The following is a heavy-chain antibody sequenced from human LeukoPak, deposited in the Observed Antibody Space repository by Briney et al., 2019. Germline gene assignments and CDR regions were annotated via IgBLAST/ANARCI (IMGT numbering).Heavy chain of an antibody. CDR2: IYYSGST. V-gene: IGHV4-39*07. CDR1: GGSISSSSYY. CDR3: ARALRGYCSSTSCYTVYYGMDV. D-gene: IGHD2-2*02. Sequence: SGTLSLTCTVSGGSISSSSYYWGWTRQPPGKGLEWIGSIYYSGSTYYNPSLKSRVTISVDTSKDQFSLKLSSVTAADTAVYYCARALRGYCSSTSCYTVYYGMDVWGQGTTVTVSS. J-gene: IGHJ6*02.